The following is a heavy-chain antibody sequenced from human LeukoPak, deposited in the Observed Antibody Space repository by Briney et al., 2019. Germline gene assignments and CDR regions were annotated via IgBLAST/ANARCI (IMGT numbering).Heavy chain of an antibody. CDR3: STVEHF. V-gene: IGHV3-74*01. CDR2: IDSDGSGT. Sequence: GGSLRLSCSASGLTLSGYWMHWVRRIPGKGLVWVSRIDSDGSGTSYADSVKGRFTISRDDVKNMLYLQMNSLRVEGTGLYYCSTVEHFWGQGTLVTVSS. J-gene: IGHJ4*02. D-gene: IGHD1/OR15-1a*01. CDR1: GLTLSGYW.